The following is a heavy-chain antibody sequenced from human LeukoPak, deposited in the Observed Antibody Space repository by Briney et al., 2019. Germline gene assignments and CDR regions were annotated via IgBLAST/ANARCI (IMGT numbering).Heavy chain of an antibody. CDR1: GFTFRSYA. CDR2: ISYDGRNE. V-gene: IGHV3-30*01. J-gene: IGHJ6*03. D-gene: IGHD1-7*01. CDR3: ARDWGTGNYDVGDYMDV. Sequence: GRSLRLSCAASGFTFRSYAMHWVRQAPGKGLEWVAVISYDGRNEYYADSVKGRFTLSRDNSKNTLFLQMYILRPEDTAVYYCARDWGTGNYDVGDYMDVWGKGTTVTVSS.